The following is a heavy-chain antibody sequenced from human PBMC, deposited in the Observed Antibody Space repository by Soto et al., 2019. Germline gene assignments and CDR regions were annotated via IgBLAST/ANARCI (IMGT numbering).Heavy chain of an antibody. CDR3: ANQYCSSTSCYKGYYYYGMDV. J-gene: IGHJ6*02. CDR1: GFTFSSYG. CDR2: ISYDGSNK. V-gene: IGHV3-30*18. D-gene: IGHD2-2*02. Sequence: SCAASGFTFSSYGMHWVRQAPGKGLEWVAVISYDGSNKYYADSVKGRFTISRDNSKNTLYLQMNSLRAEDTAVYYCANQYCSSTSCYKGYYYYGMDVWGQGTTVTVSS.